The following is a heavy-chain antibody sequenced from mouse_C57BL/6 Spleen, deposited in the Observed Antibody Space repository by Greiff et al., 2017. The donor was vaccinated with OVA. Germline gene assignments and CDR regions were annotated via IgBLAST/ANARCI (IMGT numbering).Heavy chain of an antibody. CDR3: ARDGGLYGNYAFAY. J-gene: IGHJ3*01. D-gene: IGHD2-1*01. CDR1: GFTFSSYA. Sequence: EVKLMESGGGLVKPGGSLKLSCAASGFTFSSYAMSWVRQTPEQRLEWVATISAGGGYTYYPDNVKGRFTISIDNAKNNLYLQMSHLKSEDTAMYYCARDGGLYGNYAFAYWGQGTLVTVSA. V-gene: IGHV5-4*01. CDR2: ISAGGGYT.